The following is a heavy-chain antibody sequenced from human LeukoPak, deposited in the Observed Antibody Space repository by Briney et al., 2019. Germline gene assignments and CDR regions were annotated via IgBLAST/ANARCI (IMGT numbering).Heavy chain of an antibody. V-gene: IGHV4-4*07. CDR3: ARDRYCSSTSCQRGLFDY. D-gene: IGHD2-2*01. J-gene: IGHJ4*02. Sequence: SETLSLTCTVSGGSISSYYWSWIRQPAGKGLEWIGRIYTSGSTNYNPSLKSRVTMSVDTSKNQFSLKQSSVTAADTAVYYCARDRYCSSTSCQRGLFDYWGQGTLVTVSS. CDR2: IYTSGST. CDR1: GGSISSYY.